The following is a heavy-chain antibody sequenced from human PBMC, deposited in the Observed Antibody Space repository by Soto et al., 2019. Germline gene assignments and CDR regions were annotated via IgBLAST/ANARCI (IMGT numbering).Heavy chain of an antibody. V-gene: IGHV3-30*04. CDR1: DFTFSSHP. J-gene: IGHJ4*02. Sequence: QVQLVESGGGVVQPGRSLRLSCAASDFTFSSHPMHWVRQAPGKGLKWVAVISHDGSNKHYADSVEGRFTISRDNSKNTLYLQMDSLIAEDTALYYCAREPTGDMLSRIDYWGQGTLVTVSA. CDR2: ISHDGSNK. D-gene: IGHD2-8*01. CDR3: AREPTGDMLSRIDY.